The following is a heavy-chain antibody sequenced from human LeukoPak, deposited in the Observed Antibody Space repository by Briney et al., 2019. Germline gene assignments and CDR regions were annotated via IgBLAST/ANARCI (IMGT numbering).Heavy chain of an antibody. V-gene: IGHV4-4*09. Sequence: PSETLSLTCSVSGGSLTNYYWGWIRQPPGKGLEFIGYIHSDGTTNYDSSLQSRVAISLDTSKIQFSLRLCSVIAADTALYFCARLNFRGGEALHFDSWGQGTLVTVSS. CDR1: GGSLTNYY. CDR2: IHSDGTT. J-gene: IGHJ4*02. D-gene: IGHD3-16*01. CDR3: ARLNFRGGEALHFDS.